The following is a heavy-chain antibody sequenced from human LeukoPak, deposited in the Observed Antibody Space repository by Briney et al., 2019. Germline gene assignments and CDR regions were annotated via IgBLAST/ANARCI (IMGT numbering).Heavy chain of an antibody. CDR1: GGTFSSYA. D-gene: IGHD1-26*01. CDR3: ASSRELRDTPHADSSTNDYYYYGMDV. J-gene: IGHJ6*02. CDR2: IIPILGIA. Sequence: SVKVSCKASGGTFSSYAISWVRQAPGQGLEWMGRIIPILGIANYAQKFQGRVTITADKSTSTAYMELSSLRSEDTAVYYCASSRELRDTPHADSSTNDYYYYGMDVWGQGTAVTVSS. V-gene: IGHV1-69*04.